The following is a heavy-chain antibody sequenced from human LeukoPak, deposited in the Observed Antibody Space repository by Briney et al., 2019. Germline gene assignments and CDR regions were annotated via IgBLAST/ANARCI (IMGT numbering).Heavy chain of an antibody. Sequence: GGSLRLSCAASGFTFSSYAMSWVRQAPGKGLEWVSAISGSGSTIYYADSVKGRFTISRDNSKNTLYLQMNSLRAEDTAVYYCAKAETYYDYVWGSYRYFDYWGQGTLVTVSS. V-gene: IGHV3-23*01. J-gene: IGHJ4*02. CDR3: AKAETYYDYVWGSYRYFDY. CDR1: GFTFSSYA. D-gene: IGHD3-16*02. CDR2: ISGSGSTI.